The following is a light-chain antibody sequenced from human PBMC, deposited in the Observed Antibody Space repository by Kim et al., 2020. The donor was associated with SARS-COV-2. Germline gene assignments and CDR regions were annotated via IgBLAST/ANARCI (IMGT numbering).Light chain of an antibody. CDR1: QSISSW. V-gene: IGKV1-5*03. CDR2: KAS. CDR3: QQYDSYLGT. J-gene: IGKJ1*01. Sequence: DIQMTQSPSTLSASVGDRVTITCRASQSISSWLAWYQQKPGKAPKLLIYKASSLDSGVPSRFSGSGSGTEFTLTISSLQPDDFATYYCQQYDSYLGTFGQGTKVDIK.